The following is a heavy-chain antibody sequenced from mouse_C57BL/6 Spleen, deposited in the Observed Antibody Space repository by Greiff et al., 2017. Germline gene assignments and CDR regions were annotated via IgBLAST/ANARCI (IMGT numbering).Heavy chain of an antibody. CDR2: IDPETGGT. D-gene: IGHD1-1*01. V-gene: IGHV1-15*01. CDR3: TRGGCGSSYAMDY. CDR1: GYTFTDYE. Sequence: QVQLQESGAELVRPGASVTLSCKASGYTFTDYEMHWVKQTPVHGLEWIGAIDPETGGTAYNQKFKGKAILTADTSSSTAYMELRSLTSEDSAVYYSTRGGCGSSYAMDYWGQGTSVTVSS. J-gene: IGHJ4*01.